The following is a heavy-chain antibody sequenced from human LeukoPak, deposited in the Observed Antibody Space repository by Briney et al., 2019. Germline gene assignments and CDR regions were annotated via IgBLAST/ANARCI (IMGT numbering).Heavy chain of an antibody. CDR1: GYTFTDYY. Sequence: GASVKVSCKPSGYTFTDYYIHWVRQAPGQGLEWMGWINPSNGGTNFAQEFQGRVTMTRDTSISTAYMELSRLTSDDTAVYYCARVGYFGSGSYCPYWGQGTLVTVSS. V-gene: IGHV1-2*02. CDR3: ARVGYFGSGSYCPY. CDR2: INPSNGGT. J-gene: IGHJ4*02. D-gene: IGHD3-10*01.